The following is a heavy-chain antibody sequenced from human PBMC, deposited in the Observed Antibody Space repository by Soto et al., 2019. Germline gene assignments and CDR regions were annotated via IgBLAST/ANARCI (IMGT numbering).Heavy chain of an antibody. V-gene: IGHV4-34*01. J-gene: IGHJ6*02. Sequence: QVQLQQWGAGLLKPSETLSLTCAVYGGSFSGYYWSWIRQPPGKGLERIGEINHRGRTNYNPSLKRRVTISVVTSKNQFSLKLHSVTAADTAVYYCARGSRVKIPAASGRDYYYHGLDVWGQGTAVTVSS. CDR3: ARGSRVKIPAASGRDYYYHGLDV. D-gene: IGHD6-25*01. CDR2: INHRGRT. CDR1: GGSFSGYY.